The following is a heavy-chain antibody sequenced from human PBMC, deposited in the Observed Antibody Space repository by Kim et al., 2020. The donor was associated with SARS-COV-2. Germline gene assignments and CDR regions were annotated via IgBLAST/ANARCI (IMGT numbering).Heavy chain of an antibody. D-gene: IGHD1-26*01. V-gene: IGHV3-23*01. CDR3: ARARGSGGYYDALDI. Sequence: DSVRGRFTLSSDNSKNRLYLQMDRLRADDTAVYYCARARGSGGYYDALDIWGQGTLVTVSS. J-gene: IGHJ3*02.